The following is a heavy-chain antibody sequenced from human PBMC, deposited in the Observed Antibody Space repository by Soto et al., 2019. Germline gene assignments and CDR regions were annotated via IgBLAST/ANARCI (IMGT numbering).Heavy chain of an antibody. CDR2: IRSKNYGRTT. J-gene: IGHJ4*02. CDR3: ARESWGFDG. Sequence: LRLSCTCSGFTFGNNAMTWFRQAPGKGLEWVGFIRSKNYGRTTEYAASVQGRFTISRDDSKGIAYLEVNSLTTDDTAVYYCARESWGFDGWGQGAVVTLS. D-gene: IGHD3-16*01. V-gene: IGHV3-49*03. CDR1: GFTFGNNA.